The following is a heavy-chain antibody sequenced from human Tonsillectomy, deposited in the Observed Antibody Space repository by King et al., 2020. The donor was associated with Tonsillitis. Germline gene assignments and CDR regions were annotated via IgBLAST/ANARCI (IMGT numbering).Heavy chain of an antibody. CDR1: GYTFTGYY. Sequence: QLVQSGAEMKKPGASVKVSCKASGYTFTGYYMHWVRQAPGQGLEWMGWIKPNSGGTNYAQKIQGRVTMTRDTSISTAYMELSRRRSDDTAVYYCVRGPLNYYDNSGYYYEYFQHWGQDTLVSLST. CDR3: VRGPLNYYDNSGYYYEYFQH. V-gene: IGHV1-2*02. CDR2: IKPNSGGT. D-gene: IGHD3-22*01. J-gene: IGHJ1*01.